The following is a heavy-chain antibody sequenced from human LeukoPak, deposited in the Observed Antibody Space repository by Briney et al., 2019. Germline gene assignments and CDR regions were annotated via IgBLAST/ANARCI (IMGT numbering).Heavy chain of an antibody. Sequence: PGGSLRLSCAASGFTVSSNHLIGVRQAPGQGLEWVSVIYIGGTIHYADSVKGRFTISRDNSQNTVYLEMNSLRAEDTAVYYCARDGENHYYDYWGQGTLVTVSS. CDR3: ARDGENHYYDY. V-gene: IGHV3-66*01. CDR2: IYIGGTI. D-gene: IGHD7-27*01. J-gene: IGHJ4*02. CDR1: GFTVSSNH.